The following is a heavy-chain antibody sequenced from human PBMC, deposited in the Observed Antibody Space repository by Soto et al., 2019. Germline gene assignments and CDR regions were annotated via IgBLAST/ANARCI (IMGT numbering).Heavy chain of an antibody. J-gene: IGHJ4*02. V-gene: IGHV1-8*01. Sequence: QVQLVQSGAEVKKPGASVKISCKASGYTFTSDDFNWVRQATGQGREWMGWMNPNNVNTGYAQKFQGRVTMTRDTSISTAYMELSSLTSEDTAVDYCAKGPRHGGFAYWGQGTLVTFSS. CDR2: MNPNNVNT. CDR1: GYTFTSDD. D-gene: IGHD3-16*01. CDR3: AKGPRHGGFAY.